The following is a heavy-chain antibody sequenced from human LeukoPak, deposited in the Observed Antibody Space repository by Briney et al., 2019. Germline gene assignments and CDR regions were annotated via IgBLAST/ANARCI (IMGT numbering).Heavy chain of an antibody. J-gene: IGHJ5*02. D-gene: IGHD1-26*01. CDR2: ISTNSDIR. Sequence: GASVKVSCKASGCTFTNYGISWVRQAPGQGLEWMGWISTNSDIRTYAQTLQGRFTMTTDTATTTAYMELNNLTFDDTAVYYCATDWDAMNNCFDPWGQGTPVTVSS. CDR3: ATDWDAMNNCFDP. V-gene: IGHV1-18*01. CDR1: GCTFTNYG.